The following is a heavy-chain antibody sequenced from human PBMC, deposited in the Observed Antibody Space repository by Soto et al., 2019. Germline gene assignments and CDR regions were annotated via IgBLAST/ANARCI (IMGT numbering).Heavy chain of an antibody. Sequence: SETLSLTCTVSGGSISSSSYYWGWIRQPPGKGLEWIGSIYYSGSTYYNPSLKSRVTISVDTSKNQFSLKLSSVTAADTAVYYCATHLWPMPGVATITGDWFDPWGQGTLVTVSS. D-gene: IGHD5-12*01. J-gene: IGHJ5*02. CDR3: ATHLWPMPGVATITGDWFDP. V-gene: IGHV4-39*01. CDR1: GGSISSSSYY. CDR2: IYYSGST.